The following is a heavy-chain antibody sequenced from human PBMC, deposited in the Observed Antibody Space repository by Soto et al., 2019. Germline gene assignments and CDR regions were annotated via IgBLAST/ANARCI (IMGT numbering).Heavy chain of an antibody. J-gene: IGHJ6*02. CDR2: INTYHGNT. Sequence: QVQLVQSGAELKKPVASVKVSCKASGYTFTNYGISWVRQAPGQGLEWMGWINTYHGNTKYAQKLQGRVTMTKDTSTSTAYMELTSLRSDDTAVYYCASSPGYSASWGYFYYGMKIWGQGTTVIVSS. CDR1: GYTFTNYG. D-gene: IGHD6-13*01. CDR3: ASSPGYSASWGYFYYGMKI. V-gene: IGHV1-18*01.